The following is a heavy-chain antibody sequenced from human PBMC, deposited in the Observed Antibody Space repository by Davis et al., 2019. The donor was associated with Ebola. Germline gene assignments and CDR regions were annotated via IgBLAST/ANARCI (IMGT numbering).Heavy chain of an antibody. J-gene: IGHJ4*02. CDR1: GFTFSGYG. V-gene: IGHV3-30*18. Sequence: GGSLRLSCAASGFTFSGYGMHWVRQAPGKGLEWVALISYDGGKEYYADSVKGRFTISRDNSKDTLYLQMRSLRTEDTAVYYCVKDRFTVVVVHGGFDYWGQGTLVTVSS. D-gene: IGHD2-15*01. CDR3: VKDRFTVVVVHGGFDY. CDR2: ISYDGGKE.